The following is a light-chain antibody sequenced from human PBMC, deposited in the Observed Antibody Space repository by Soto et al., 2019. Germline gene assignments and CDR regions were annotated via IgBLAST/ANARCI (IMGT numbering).Light chain of an antibody. V-gene: IGLV6-57*04. CDR3: QSHYGINVI. Sequence: NFMLTQPHSVSESPGKTVTISCTRSSGGIASSYVQWYQQRPGSAPTTVIYENNQRLSGVPDRFSGSIDSSSNSASLTISGLRTEDEADYYCQSHYGINVIFGGGTKVTVL. J-gene: IGLJ2*01. CDR2: ENN. CDR1: SGGIASSY.